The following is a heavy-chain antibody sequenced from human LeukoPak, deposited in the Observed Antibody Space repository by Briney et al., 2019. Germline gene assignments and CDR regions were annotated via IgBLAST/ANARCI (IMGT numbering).Heavy chain of an antibody. CDR3: ARVLRYCSGGNCYSGGLGYMDV. J-gene: IGHJ6*03. V-gene: IGHV3-48*03. D-gene: IGHD2-15*01. Sequence: GGSLRLSCAASGFPFSRYEMNWVRQAPGKGLEWVSSISRSGSTKYYADSVKGRFTISRDNAKNSLFLQMNSLRAEDTAVYYCARVLRYCSGGNCYSGGLGYMDVWGKGTTVTISS. CDR1: GFPFSRYE. CDR2: ISRSGSTK.